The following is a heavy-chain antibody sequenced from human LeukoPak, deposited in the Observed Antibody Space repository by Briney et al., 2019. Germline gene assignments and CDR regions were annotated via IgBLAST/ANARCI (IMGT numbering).Heavy chain of an antibody. J-gene: IGHJ5*02. V-gene: IGHV4-34*01. CDR3: ARVRYYDFWSGYYGRNWFDP. CDR2: INHSGST. CDR1: GGSFSGYY. Sequence: TSETLSLTCAVYGGSFSGYYWSWIRQPPGKGLEWLGEINHSGSTNYNPSLKSRVTISVDTSKNQFSLKLSTVTAADTAVYYCARVRYYDFWSGYYGRNWFDPWGQGTLVTVSS. D-gene: IGHD3-3*01.